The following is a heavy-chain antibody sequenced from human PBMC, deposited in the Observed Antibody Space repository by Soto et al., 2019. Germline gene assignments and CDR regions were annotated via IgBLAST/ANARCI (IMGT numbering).Heavy chain of an antibody. CDR3: ARAPEYSSLTYYYYYMDV. Sequence: GGSLRLSCAASGFTFSSYWMSWVRQAPGKGLEWVANIKQDGSEKYYVDSVKGRFTISRDNAKNSLYLQMNSLRAEDTAVYYCARAPEYSSLTYYYYYMDVWGKGTTVTVSS. CDR1: GFTFSSYW. J-gene: IGHJ6*03. D-gene: IGHD6-6*01. V-gene: IGHV3-7*01. CDR2: IKQDGSEK.